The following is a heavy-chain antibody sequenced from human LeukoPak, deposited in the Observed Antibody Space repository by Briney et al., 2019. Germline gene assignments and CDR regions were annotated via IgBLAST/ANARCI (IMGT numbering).Heavy chain of an antibody. J-gene: IGHJ4*02. D-gene: IGHD6-19*01. CDR3: ARSDAPGMEVAGIDH. V-gene: IGHV1-46*01. Sequence: GASVKVSCKASGYTFTSYYIHWVRRAPGQGLEWMGMINPSGGSTRYAQKFQGRVTMTRGTSTRTVYMDLSSLRSEDTAVYYCARSDAPGMEVAGIDHWGQGTLVTVSS. CDR2: INPSGGST. CDR1: GYTFTSYY.